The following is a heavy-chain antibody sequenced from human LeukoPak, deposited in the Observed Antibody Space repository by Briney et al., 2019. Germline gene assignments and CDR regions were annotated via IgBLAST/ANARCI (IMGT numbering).Heavy chain of an antibody. CDR3: ARDRPYQVGATSSVYFDY. Sequence: GGSLRLSCAASGFTFSSYSMNWVRQAPGKGLEWVSSISSSSSYIYYADSVKGRFTISRDNAKNSLYLQMNSLRAEDTAVYYCARDRPYQVGATSSVYFDYWGQGTLVTVSS. J-gene: IGHJ4*02. V-gene: IGHV3-21*01. CDR2: ISSSSSYI. CDR1: GFTFSSYS. D-gene: IGHD1-26*01.